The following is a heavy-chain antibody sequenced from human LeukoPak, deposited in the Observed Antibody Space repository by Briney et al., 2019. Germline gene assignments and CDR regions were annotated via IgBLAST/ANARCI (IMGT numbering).Heavy chain of an antibody. V-gene: IGHV5-51*01. D-gene: IGHD3-10*01. CDR2: IYPGDSDT. CDR1: GYSFTRNW. J-gene: IGHJ4*02. Sequence: GESLKISCKGSGYSFTRNWNGWVRQLPGKGLERMGIIYPGDSDTRYSPSFQGQVTISAYQSIGTAYLQWSSLKASDTAMYYCARHPHGSTYFDYWGQGTLVTVSS. CDR3: ARHPHGSTYFDY.